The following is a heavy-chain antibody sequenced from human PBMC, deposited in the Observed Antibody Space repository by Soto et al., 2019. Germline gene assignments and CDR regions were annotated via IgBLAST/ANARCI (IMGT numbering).Heavy chain of an antibody. V-gene: IGHV3-23*01. CDR2: IGGTGGDSDCVP. CDR3: VEGGCNSGSFDS. J-gene: IGHJ4*01. D-gene: IGHD1-20*01. Sequence: VQLLESGGDLVQPGGSLRLSCVASGFIFSNYAMSWVRQAPGKGLEWVSTIGGTGGDSDCVPWYEDYVKGRFTISRDRTTKNLFMNMDNLRDADADLCSSVEGGCNSGSFDSWGQGTPVIVSS. CDR1: GFIFSNYA.